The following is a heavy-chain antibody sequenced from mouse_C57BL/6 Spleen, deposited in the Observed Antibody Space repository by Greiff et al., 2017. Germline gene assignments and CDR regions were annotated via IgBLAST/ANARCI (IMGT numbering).Heavy chain of an antibody. J-gene: IGHJ1*03. V-gene: IGHV5-17*01. Sequence: EVQLVESGGGLVKPGGSLKLSCAASGFTFSDYGMHWVRQAPEKGLAWVAYISSGSSTIYYADTVKGRFTISRDNAKNTLFLQMTSLRSEDTAMYYCARDYGSSGGYFDVWGTGTTVTVSS. CDR2: ISSGSSTI. D-gene: IGHD1-1*01. CDR3: ARDYGSSGGYFDV. CDR1: GFTFSDYG.